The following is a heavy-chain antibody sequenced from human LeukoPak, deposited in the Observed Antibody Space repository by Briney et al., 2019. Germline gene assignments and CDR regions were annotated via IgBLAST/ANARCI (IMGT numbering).Heavy chain of an antibody. CDR2: IYWNDDK. D-gene: IGHD2-15*01. V-gene: IGHV2-5*01. J-gene: IGHJ4*02. Sequence: SGPTLVKPTQTLTLPCTFSGFSLTTSGVGVGWVRQPPGKALEWLAVIYWNDDKYYSPSLKSRFTITKDTSKNQVVLTMTNMNLVDTATYYCVVGFDYWGQGILVTVSS. CDR3: VVGFDY. CDR1: GFSLTTSGVG.